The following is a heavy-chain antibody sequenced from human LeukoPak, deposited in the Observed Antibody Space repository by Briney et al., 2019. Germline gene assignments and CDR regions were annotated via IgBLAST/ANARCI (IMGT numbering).Heavy chain of an antibody. V-gene: IGHV3-49*04. D-gene: IGHD1-26*01. J-gene: IGHJ4*02. Sequence: GGSLRLSCTPSGFRFGDYAMSWVRQAPGKGLEWVGFISSKAYGGTTKYAASVKGRFTISRDDSKSIAYLQIHSLKTEDTAVYYCTRAYSFHMYSGTSLPDYWGQGTLVTVSS. CDR3: TRAYSFHMYSGTSLPDY. CDR2: ISSKAYGGTT. CDR1: GFRFGDYA.